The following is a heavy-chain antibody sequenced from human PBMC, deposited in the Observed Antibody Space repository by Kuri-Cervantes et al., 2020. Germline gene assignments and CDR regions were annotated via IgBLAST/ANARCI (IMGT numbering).Heavy chain of an antibody. Sequence: ASVKVSCKASGYTFTSYDINWVRQATGQGLEWMGWMNPKSGNTAYAQKFQGRVTTTRNTSISTAYMELSSLRSDDTAVYYCARAKKVRGVTADYWGQGTLVTVSS. D-gene: IGHD3-10*01. V-gene: IGHV1-8*01. CDR3: ARAKKVRGVTADY. CDR1: GYTFTSYD. J-gene: IGHJ4*02. CDR2: MNPKSGNT.